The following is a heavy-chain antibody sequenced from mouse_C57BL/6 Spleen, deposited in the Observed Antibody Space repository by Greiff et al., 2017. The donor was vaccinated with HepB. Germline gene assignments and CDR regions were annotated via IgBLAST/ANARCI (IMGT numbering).Heavy chain of an antibody. D-gene: IGHD4-1*01. V-gene: IGHV1-15*01. CDR2: IDPETGGT. Sequence: VQRVESGAELVRPGASVTLSCKASGYTFTDYEMHWVKQTPVHGLEWIGAIDPETGGTAYNQKFKGKAILTADKSSSTAYMELRSLTSEDSAVYYCSNWDFDYWGQGTTLTVSS. CDR1: GYTFTDYE. CDR3: SNWDFDY. J-gene: IGHJ2*01.